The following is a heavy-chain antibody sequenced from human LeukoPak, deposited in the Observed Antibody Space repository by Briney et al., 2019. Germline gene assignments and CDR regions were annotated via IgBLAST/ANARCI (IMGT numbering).Heavy chain of an antibody. J-gene: IGHJ4*02. Sequence: GGSLRLSCAASGFTFSSYSMNWGRQAPGKGLEWVSVIYSSATTNYADFVKGRFTISRDTSKNTLYLQMNSLRAEDTAVYYCARHYYDSSVYHYIFDSWGQGTLVTVSS. V-gene: IGHV3-66*04. D-gene: IGHD3-22*01. CDR3: ARHYYDSSVYHYIFDS. CDR1: GFTFSSYS. CDR2: IYSSATT.